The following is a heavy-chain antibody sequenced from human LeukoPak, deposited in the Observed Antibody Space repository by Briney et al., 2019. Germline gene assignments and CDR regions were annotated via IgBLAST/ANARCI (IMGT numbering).Heavy chain of an antibody. V-gene: IGHV1-69*05. CDR2: IIPIFGTA. J-gene: IGHJ5*02. CDR3: ARAREMATVNWFDP. CDR1: GGTFSSYA. Sequence: SVKVSCKASGGTFSSYAISWVRQAPGQGLEWMGGIIPIFGTANYAQRFQGRVTITTDESTSTAYMELSSLRSEDTAVYYCARAREMATVNWFDPWGQGTLVTVSS. D-gene: IGHD5-24*01.